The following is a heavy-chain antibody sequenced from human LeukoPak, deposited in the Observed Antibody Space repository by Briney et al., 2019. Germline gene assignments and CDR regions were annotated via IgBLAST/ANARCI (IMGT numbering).Heavy chain of an antibody. J-gene: IGHJ1*01. CDR1: GGSVSGGSYY. Sequence: SETLSLTCTVSGGSVSGGSYYWTWIRQPPGKGLEWIGHHYCSGSTNYNPSLKSRVTISKDTSKNQFSLKVTSVTAADTAVYYCARDVVGATYFQLWGQGALVTVSS. D-gene: IGHD1-26*01. CDR2: HYCSGST. V-gene: IGHV4-61*01. CDR3: ARDVVGATYFQL.